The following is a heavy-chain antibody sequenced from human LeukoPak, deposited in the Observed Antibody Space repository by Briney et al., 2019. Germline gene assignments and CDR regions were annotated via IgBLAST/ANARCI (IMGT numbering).Heavy chain of an antibody. D-gene: IGHD1-26*01. CDR3: ATSGSDEDDAFDI. Sequence: PSETLSLTCTVSGGSISSGSYYWSWIRQPAGKGLEWIGRIYTSGSTNYNPSLKSRVTISVDTSKNQFSLKLSSVTAADTAVYYCATSGSDEDDAFDIWGQGTMVTVSS. J-gene: IGHJ3*02. CDR2: IYTSGST. V-gene: IGHV4-61*02. CDR1: GGSISSGSYY.